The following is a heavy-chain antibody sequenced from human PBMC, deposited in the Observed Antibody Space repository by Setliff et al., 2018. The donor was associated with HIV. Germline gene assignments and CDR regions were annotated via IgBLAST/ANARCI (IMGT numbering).Heavy chain of an antibody. CDR3: ARGGPDYYDYPYFDS. V-gene: IGHV4-4*07. CDR2: IHTSGST. Sequence: SETLSLTCTVSGDSITGHYWSWIRQPAGKGLEWIGHIHTSGSTKYNPSLKSRVATFLDTSKNQFSLRLTSVTAADTAVYFCARGGPDYYDYPYFDSWGQGTLVTVSS. CDR1: GDSITGHY. D-gene: IGHD3-22*01. J-gene: IGHJ4*02.